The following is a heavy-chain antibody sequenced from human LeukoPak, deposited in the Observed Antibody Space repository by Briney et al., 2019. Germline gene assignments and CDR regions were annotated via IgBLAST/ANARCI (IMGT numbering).Heavy chain of an antibody. D-gene: IGHD2-2*01. CDR1: GGSIRSYY. Sequence: PSETLSLTCTVSGGSIRSYYWSWIRQPPGKGLEWIGYIYYSGSTNYNPSLKSRVTISVDTSKNQFSLKLSSVTAADTAVYYCASTLIVVVPAADWYFDLWGRGTLVTVSS. J-gene: IGHJ2*01. CDR2: IYYSGST. V-gene: IGHV4-59*01. CDR3: ASTLIVVVPAADWYFDL.